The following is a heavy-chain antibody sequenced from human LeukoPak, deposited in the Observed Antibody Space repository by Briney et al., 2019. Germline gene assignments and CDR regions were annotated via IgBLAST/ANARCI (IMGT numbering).Heavy chain of an antibody. V-gene: IGHV3-23*01. J-gene: IGHJ5*02. Sequence: GGPLRLSCAASGFIFSNYALMWVRQAPGKGLVWVSSITGGGDETYYADFVKGRFSLSRDNSKNMLYLQMYSLGAEDTAMYYCAKGAAAGLVDWFDPWGQGTLVTVSS. D-gene: IGHD6-13*01. CDR1: GFIFSNYA. CDR3: AKGAAAGLVDWFDP. CDR2: ITGGGDET.